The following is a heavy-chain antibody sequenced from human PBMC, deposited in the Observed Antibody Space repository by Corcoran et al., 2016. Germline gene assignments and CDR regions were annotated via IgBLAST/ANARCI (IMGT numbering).Heavy chain of an antibody. Sequence: QVQLVESGGGVVQPGRSLRLSCAASGFTFSSYGMHWVRQAPGKGLEWVAVIWYDGSNKYYADSVKGRFTISRDNSKNTLYLQMNSLRAEDTAVYYSARSIAAPFDAVDIWGQGTMVTVSS. CDR3: ARSIAAPFDAVDI. D-gene: IGHD6-25*01. CDR2: IWYDGSNK. CDR1: GFTFSSYG. J-gene: IGHJ3*02. V-gene: IGHV3-33*01.